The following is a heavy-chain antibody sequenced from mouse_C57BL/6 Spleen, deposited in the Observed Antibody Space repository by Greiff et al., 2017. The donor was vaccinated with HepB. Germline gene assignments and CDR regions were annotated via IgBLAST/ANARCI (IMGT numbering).Heavy chain of an antibody. CDR1: GFTFSSYA. Sequence: EVKLVESGEGLVKPGGSLKLSCAASGFTFSSYAMSWVRQTPEKRLEWVAYISSGGDYLYYADTVKGRFTISRDNARNTLYLQMSSLQSEDTAMYYCTRARVYDYEGDAMDYWGQGASVTVSS. D-gene: IGHD2-4*01. J-gene: IGHJ4*01. CDR3: TRARVYDYEGDAMDY. CDR2: ISSGGDYL. V-gene: IGHV5-9-1*02.